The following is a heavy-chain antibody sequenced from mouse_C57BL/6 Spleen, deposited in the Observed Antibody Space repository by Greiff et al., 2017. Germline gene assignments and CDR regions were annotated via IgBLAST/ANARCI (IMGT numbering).Heavy chain of an antibody. CDR1: GYTFTEYT. CDR2: FYPGSGSI. Sequence: QVQLQQSGAELVKPGASVKLSCKASGYTFTEYTIHWVKQRSGQGLEWIGWFYPGSGSIKYNEKFKDKATLIAGKSSSTVYMELSRLTSEDSAVYYCARHRTGTDGFDYWGQGTTLTVSS. CDR3: ARHRTGTDGFDY. J-gene: IGHJ2*01. D-gene: IGHD4-1*01. V-gene: IGHV1-62-2*01.